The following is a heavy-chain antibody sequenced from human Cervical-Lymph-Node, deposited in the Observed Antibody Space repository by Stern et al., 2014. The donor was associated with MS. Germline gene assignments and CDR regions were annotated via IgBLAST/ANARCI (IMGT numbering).Heavy chain of an antibody. CDR3: ALRRSYYVY. CDR2: LIPFFGAT. CDR1: GDTFSSYA. Sequence: VQLVESGSEVKKPGSSVKVSCKPSGDTFSSYALSWLRQAPGQGLEWVGGLIPFFGATRYGQKFQGRVTITPEESTGTAFMELTNLTSDDTAVYYCALRRSYYVYWGQGTLITVSS. D-gene: IGHD4-11*01. V-gene: IGHV1-69*01. J-gene: IGHJ4*02.